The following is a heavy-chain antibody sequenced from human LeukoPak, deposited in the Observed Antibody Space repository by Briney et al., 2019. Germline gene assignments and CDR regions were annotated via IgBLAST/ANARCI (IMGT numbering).Heavy chain of an antibody. CDR3: VRAGGSSWADY. J-gene: IGHJ4*02. D-gene: IGHD6-13*01. CDR2: ISGSGGST. Sequence: GGSLRLPCAASGFTFSSYAMSWVRQAPGKGLEWVSAISGSGGSTYYADSVKGRFTISRDNSKNTLYLQMNSLRAEDTAVYYCVRAGGSSWADYWGQGTLVTVSS. V-gene: IGHV3-23*01. CDR1: GFTFSSYA.